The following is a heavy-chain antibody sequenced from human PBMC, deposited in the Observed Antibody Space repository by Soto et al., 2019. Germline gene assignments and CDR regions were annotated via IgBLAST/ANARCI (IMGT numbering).Heavy chain of an antibody. Sequence: QVQLQQSGAGLLKPSETLSLTCDVYGGSFSGYIWAWIRQTPGKGLQWIGQINHSGSANYNPSLQCRVTMSVHTSNSQFSLELGSVTAADTAVYYCARGLITGSHYSGGWYYFDSWGQETQVTVSS. D-gene: IGHD1-26*01. V-gene: IGHV4-34*01. J-gene: IGHJ4*02. CDR3: ARGLITGSHYSGGWYYFDS. CDR1: GGSFSGYI. CDR2: INHSGSA.